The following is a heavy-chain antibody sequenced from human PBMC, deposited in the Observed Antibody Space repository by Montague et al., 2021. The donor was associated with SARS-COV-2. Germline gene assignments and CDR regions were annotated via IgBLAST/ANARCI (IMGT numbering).Heavy chain of an antibody. V-gene: IGHV4-59*01. CDR2: IFYNGST. Sequence: SETLSLTCTVSFGSISTYYWSWIRQPPGKGLEWIGFIFYNGSTKYNPSLKRRVSISLDTSKNQFSLKLGSVTAADTAVYYCARQDAWAYCGDECYRGWFDSWGQGTLVTASS. CDR1: FGSISTYY. J-gene: IGHJ5*01. D-gene: IGHD2-21*01. CDR3: ARQDAWAYCGDECYRGWFDS.